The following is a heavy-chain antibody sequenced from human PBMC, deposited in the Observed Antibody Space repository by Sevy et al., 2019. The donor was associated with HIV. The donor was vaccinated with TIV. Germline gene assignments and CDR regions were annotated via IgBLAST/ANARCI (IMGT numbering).Heavy chain of an antibody. V-gene: IGHV3-21*01. D-gene: IGHD3-16*02. Sequence: GGSLRLSCAASGFTFSSYSMNRVRQAPGKGLEWVASISSSSSYIYYADSVKGRFTISRDNAKNSLYLQMNSLRAEDTAVYYCARDDDYVWGSYRYYYYGMDVWGQGTTVTVSS. CDR3: ARDDDYVWGSYRYYYYGMDV. J-gene: IGHJ6*02. CDR2: ISSSSSYI. CDR1: GFTFSSYS.